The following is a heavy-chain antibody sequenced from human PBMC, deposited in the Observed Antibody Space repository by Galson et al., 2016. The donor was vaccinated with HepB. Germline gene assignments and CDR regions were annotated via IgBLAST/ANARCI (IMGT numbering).Heavy chain of an antibody. Sequence: SLRLSCAGSGFTFSSYWMTWVRQAPGKGLEWVASINQDGSKKYYVDSVKGRFTISRDNAKNSLYLQMNSLRAEDTAVYYCARDPLAPGMEACHRFDYWGQGILVTVSS. CDR3: ARDPLAPGMEACHRFDY. J-gene: IGHJ4*02. D-gene: IGHD3-10*01. V-gene: IGHV3-7*03. CDR1: GFTFSSYW. CDR2: INQDGSKK.